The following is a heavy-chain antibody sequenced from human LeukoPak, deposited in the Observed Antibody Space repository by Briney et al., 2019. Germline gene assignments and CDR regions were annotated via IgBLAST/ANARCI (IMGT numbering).Heavy chain of an antibody. CDR3: AREVSEGFDF. CDR2: FGTRSTSI. CDR1: GFTFSSYS. D-gene: IGHD3-22*01. V-gene: IGHV3-21*01. J-gene: IGHJ4*02. Sequence: PGGSLRLSCAASGFTFSSYSMNWVRQAPGKGLGWVSSFGTRSTSIYHAGSVKGRFAISRDNAKSSLYLQMNSLRAEDTALYYCAREVSEGFDFWGQGTLVTVSS.